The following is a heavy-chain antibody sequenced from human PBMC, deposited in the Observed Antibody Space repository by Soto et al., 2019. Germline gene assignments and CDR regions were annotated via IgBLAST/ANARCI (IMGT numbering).Heavy chain of an antibody. V-gene: IGHV1-69*12. Sequence: QVQLVQSGAEVKKPGSSVNVSCKTSGGTFGNSAVAWVRQAPGQGLEWLGGIVPLFGTANYAQKFQGRLTITADDSKNTAYMELRSLRSVDTAVYYCARDGDPESAFWGGPLGGGRFDPWGQGTLVTVSS. D-gene: IGHD3-16*01. CDR3: ARDGDPESAFWGGPLGGGRFDP. CDR2: IVPLFGTA. CDR1: GGTFGNSA. J-gene: IGHJ5*02.